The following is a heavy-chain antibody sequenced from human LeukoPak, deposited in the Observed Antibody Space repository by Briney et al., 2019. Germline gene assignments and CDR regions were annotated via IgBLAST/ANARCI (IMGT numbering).Heavy chain of an antibody. CDR2: ISHAGDT. CDR1: GYSITRAYN. V-gene: IGHV4-38-2*02. D-gene: IGHD1-26*01. Sequence: SETLSLTCTVSGYSITRAYNWGWVRQSPGKGLEWIASISHAGDTYYTPSFKTRDTISADTSKNHFSLSLRSVTAPDTAVYFCGRGEVGEFDHWGQGTLVTVSS. CDR3: GRGEVGEFDH. J-gene: IGHJ4*02.